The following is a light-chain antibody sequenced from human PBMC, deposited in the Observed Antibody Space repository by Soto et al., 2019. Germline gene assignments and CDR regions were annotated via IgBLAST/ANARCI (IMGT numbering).Light chain of an antibody. J-gene: IGKJ1*01. Sequence: GGRVTITCRASQSIGRWLAWYQQKPGKAPKLLIYAASSLQSGVPSRFSGSGSGTDFTLTISSLQPEDFATYYCLQDYNYPWTFGQGTKVDI. V-gene: IGKV1-6*01. CDR3: LQDYNYPWT. CDR2: AAS. CDR1: QSIGRW.